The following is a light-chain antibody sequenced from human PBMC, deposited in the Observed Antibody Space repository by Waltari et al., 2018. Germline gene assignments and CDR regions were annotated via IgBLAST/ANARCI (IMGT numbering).Light chain of an antibody. CDR3: QQYEDWPRHS. Sequence: EIVVTQSPATLSVSPGERVTLSCRASQNVGTSLAWYQQNPGQTPRLLIFGAYSSASGVPARFSGSGSGTDFTLAISSLQSEDFAVYYCQQYEDWPRHSFGGGTKVQIE. V-gene: IGKV3-15*01. J-gene: IGKJ4*01. CDR2: GAY. CDR1: QNVGTS.